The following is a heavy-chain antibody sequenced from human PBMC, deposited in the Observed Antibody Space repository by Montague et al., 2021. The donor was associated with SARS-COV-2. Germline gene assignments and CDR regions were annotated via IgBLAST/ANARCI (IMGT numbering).Heavy chain of an antibody. V-gene: IGHV4-4*07. D-gene: IGHD6-19*01. CDR3: ARESGYSSGWRYYYVMDV. J-gene: IGHJ6*02. CDR2: LYTSGST. CDR1: GGSISNYY. Sequence: SETLSLTCTVSGGSISNYYWTWIRQPAGEGLEWIGRLYTSGSTTXXPSLKGRVTMSVDTSKNQFSLNVTSVTAADTAIYYCARESGYSSGWRYYYVMDVWGQGTTVTVS.